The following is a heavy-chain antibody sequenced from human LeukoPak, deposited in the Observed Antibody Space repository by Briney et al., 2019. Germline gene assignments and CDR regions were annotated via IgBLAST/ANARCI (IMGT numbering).Heavy chain of an antibody. Sequence: GASVTVSCKASGYTFTAYYIHWVRQAPGQGLEWMGWINADTGGTNYAQKFQGRVTVTSDTSISTASLKLSGLRSDDTAVYYCARVGSKAGFDNFDDWGQGTLVTVSS. V-gene: IGHV1-2*02. CDR2: INADTGGT. D-gene: IGHD6-19*01. CDR1: GYTFTAYY. J-gene: IGHJ4*02. CDR3: ARVGSKAGFDNFDD.